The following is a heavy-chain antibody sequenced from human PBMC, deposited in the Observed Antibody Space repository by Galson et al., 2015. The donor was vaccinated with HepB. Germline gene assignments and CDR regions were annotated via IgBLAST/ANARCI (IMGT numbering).Heavy chain of an antibody. CDR1: GGSFSDYY. Sequence: DTLSLTCAVYGGSFSDYYWSWIRQPPGKGLEWIGEMNHSGRTKYNASVKSRVTLSVDTSKNQFSLKLSSVTAADTAVYFCARVPQRWLQSRALDIWGQGTLVTVSS. D-gene: IGHD5-24*01. CDR2: MNHSGRT. J-gene: IGHJ3*02. CDR3: ARVPQRWLQSRALDI. V-gene: IGHV4-34*01.